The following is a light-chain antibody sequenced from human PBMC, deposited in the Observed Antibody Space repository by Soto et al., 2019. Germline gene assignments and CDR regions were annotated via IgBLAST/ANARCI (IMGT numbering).Light chain of an antibody. V-gene: IGLV2-14*01. CDR2: EVS. J-gene: IGLJ1*01. Sequence: QSALTQPASVSGSPGQSITISCTGTSSDVGGYNYVSWYQQHPGKAPKLMIYEVSNRPSGVPNRLSGSKSGNTASLTISGVQAEDEGDYYCSSYRSSSNPYVFGTGTKLTVL. CDR1: SSDVGGYNY. CDR3: SSYRSSSNPYV.